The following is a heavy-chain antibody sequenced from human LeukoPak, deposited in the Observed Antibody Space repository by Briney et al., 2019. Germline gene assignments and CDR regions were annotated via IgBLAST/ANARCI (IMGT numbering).Heavy chain of an antibody. J-gene: IGHJ4*02. D-gene: IGHD3-10*01. CDR3: ARDGPAQMVDFDY. V-gene: IGHV1-2*02. Sequence: ASVKVSCKASGYTFTGSGWYLYWLRQAPGQGLECVGWIHPNNGATLYAQKFQGRVAITTDTSISTAYMELSRLRPDDTAMYYCARDGPAQMVDFDYWGQGTLVTVSS. CDR2: IHPNNGAT. CDR1: GYTFTGSGWY.